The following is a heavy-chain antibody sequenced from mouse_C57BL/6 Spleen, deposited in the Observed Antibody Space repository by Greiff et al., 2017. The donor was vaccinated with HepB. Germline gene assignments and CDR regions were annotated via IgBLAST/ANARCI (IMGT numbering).Heavy chain of an antibody. D-gene: IGHD2-4*01. Sequence: EVKLVESGEGLVKPGGSLKLSCAASGFTFSSYAMSWVRQTPEKRLEWVAYISSGGDYIYYADTVKGRFTISRDNARNTLYLQMSSLKSEDTAMYYCTDYDYEGGFAYWGQGTLVTVSA. CDR3: TDYDYEGGFAY. V-gene: IGHV5-9-1*02. CDR1: GFTFSSYA. CDR2: ISSGGDYI. J-gene: IGHJ3*01.